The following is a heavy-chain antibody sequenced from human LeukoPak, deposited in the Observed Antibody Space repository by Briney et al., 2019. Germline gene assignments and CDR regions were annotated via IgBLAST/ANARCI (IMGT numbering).Heavy chain of an antibody. CDR2: TYYRSKWYN. J-gene: IGHJ5*02. Sequence: SQTLSLTCAISGDSVSSNSAAWNWIRQSPSRGLEWLGRTYYRSKWYNDYAVSVKSRITINPDTSKNQFSLQLNSVTPEDTAVYYCARDGTGYSSSWYSRFNWFDPWGQGTLVTVSS. CDR1: GDSVSSNSAA. CDR3: ARDGTGYSSSWYSRFNWFDP. V-gene: IGHV6-1*01. D-gene: IGHD6-13*01.